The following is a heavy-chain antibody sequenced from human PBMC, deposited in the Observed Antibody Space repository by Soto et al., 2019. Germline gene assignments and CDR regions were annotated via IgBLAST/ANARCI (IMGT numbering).Heavy chain of an antibody. Sequence: ASAQGSLPASGDTCTGYYMHLVRQAHGQGLEWRGWINPNSGGTNYAQKFQGRVTMTRDTSISTAYMELSRLRSDDTAVYYCAREVRADGAYWGQGTLVTVS. D-gene: IGHD3-10*01. J-gene: IGHJ4*02. V-gene: IGHV1-2*02. CDR2: INPNSGGT. CDR1: GDTCTGYY. CDR3: AREVRADGAY.